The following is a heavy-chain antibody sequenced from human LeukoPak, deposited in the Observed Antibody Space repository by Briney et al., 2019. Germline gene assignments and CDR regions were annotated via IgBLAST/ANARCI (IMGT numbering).Heavy chain of an antibody. J-gene: IGHJ4*02. CDR2: ISGTGGFT. V-gene: IGHV3-23*01. CDR1: GFMFSTYA. D-gene: IGHD3-16*01. Sequence: GGSLRLSCAASGFMFSTYAMTWVRQAPGKGLECVSAISGTGGFTKYAVSVQGRFTISRDNSKNTMFLQVNSLRAEDTAVYYCAKCEPSGDYVWIHENWGQGTLITVSS. CDR3: AKCEPSGDYVWIHEN.